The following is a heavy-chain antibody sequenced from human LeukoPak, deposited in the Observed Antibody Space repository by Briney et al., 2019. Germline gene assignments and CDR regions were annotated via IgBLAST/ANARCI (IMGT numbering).Heavy chain of an antibody. CDR1: GYTFTSYD. Sequence: ASVKVSCKASGYTFTSYDINWVRRATGQGLEWMGWMNPNSDNTGYAQKFQGRVTITRNTSISTAYMELSSLRSEDTAVYYCAREGIIAAADYWGQGTLVTVSS. V-gene: IGHV1-8*03. J-gene: IGHJ4*02. D-gene: IGHD6-13*01. CDR2: MNPNSDNT. CDR3: AREGIIAAADY.